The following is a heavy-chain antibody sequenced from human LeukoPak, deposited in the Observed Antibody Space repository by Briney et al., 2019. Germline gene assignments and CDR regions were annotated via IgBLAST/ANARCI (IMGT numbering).Heavy chain of an antibody. CDR3: ARGVDYYGV. J-gene: IGHJ4*02. CDR1: GFSITSYY. V-gene: IGHV4-4*07. Sequence: PSETLSLTCSVSGFSITSYYGSWIRQPAGKGLEWIGRIYTRGSINYNPSLKSRVTLSVDTSKNRFSLNLSSVTAADTAVYYCARGVDYYGVWGQGTLVTVSS. CDR2: IYTRGSI. D-gene: IGHD3-10*01.